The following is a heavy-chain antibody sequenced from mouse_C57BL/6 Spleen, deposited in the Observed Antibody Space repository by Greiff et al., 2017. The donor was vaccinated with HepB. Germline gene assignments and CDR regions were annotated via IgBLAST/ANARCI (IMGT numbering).Heavy chain of an antibody. D-gene: IGHD4-1*01. Sequence: EVKLQESGGGLVQPKGSLKLSCAASGFSFNTYAMNWVRQAPGKGLEWVARIRSKSNNYATYYADSVKDRFTISRDDSESMLYLQMNNLKTEDTAMYYCVRNWDGYYFDYWGQGTTLTVSS. CDR2: IRSKSNNYAT. CDR1: GFSFNTYA. CDR3: VRNWDGYYFDY. J-gene: IGHJ2*01. V-gene: IGHV10-1*01.